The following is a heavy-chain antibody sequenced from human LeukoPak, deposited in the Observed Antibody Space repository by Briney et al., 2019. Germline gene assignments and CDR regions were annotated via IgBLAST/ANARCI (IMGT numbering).Heavy chain of an antibody. CDR2: IYSGVTT. V-gene: IGHV3-66*01. Sequence: GGSLRLSCAASGFTVSSNYMSWVRQAPGKGLEWVSLIYSGVTTYYADSVKGRFTISRDNSKNTLYLQMNSLRAEDTAVYYCARDLVADYYYYGMDVWGQGTTVTVSS. J-gene: IGHJ6*02. CDR3: ARDLVADYYYYGMDV. CDR1: GFTVSSNY. D-gene: IGHD2-8*02.